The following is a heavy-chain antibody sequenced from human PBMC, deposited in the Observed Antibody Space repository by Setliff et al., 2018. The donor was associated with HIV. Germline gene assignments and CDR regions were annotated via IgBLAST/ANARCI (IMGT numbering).Heavy chain of an antibody. J-gene: IGHJ6*03. CDR1: GGSISSYY. V-gene: IGHV4-4*07. Sequence: SETLSLTCTVSGGSISSYYWSWIRQPAGKGLEWIGRIYTSGSTNYNPSLKSRVTMSVDTSKNQFSLKLSSVTAADTAVYYCARGGYDYVWGSYRYPYYYYYMDVWGKGTTVTVSS. CDR3: ARGGYDYVWGSYRYPYYYYYMDV. D-gene: IGHD3-16*02. CDR2: IYTSGST.